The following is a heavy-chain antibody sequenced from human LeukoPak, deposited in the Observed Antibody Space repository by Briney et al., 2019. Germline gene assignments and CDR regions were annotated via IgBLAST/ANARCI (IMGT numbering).Heavy chain of an antibody. CDR1: GYTFTNYY. CDR3: ARGGFLTSGYSSSWEGTIFDY. Sequence: ASVKVSCKASGYTFTNYYMHWVRQAPGQGLEWMGIINPSGGSTTYAQKFQGRVTMTRDTSTGTVYMELSSLRSEDTAMYYCARGGFLTSGYSSSWEGTIFDYWGQGTLVTVSS. CDR2: INPSGGST. D-gene: IGHD6-13*01. J-gene: IGHJ4*02. V-gene: IGHV1-46*01.